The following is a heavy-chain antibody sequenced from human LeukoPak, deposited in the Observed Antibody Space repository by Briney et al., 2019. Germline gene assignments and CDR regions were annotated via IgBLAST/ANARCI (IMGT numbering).Heavy chain of an antibody. Sequence: GGSLTLSCAASVFTFSSYSMNWVRQAPGKGLEWVSSISSSSSYIYYADSVNGRFTISRENDKTSLYLQMNRLRAEDTAVYYCARGYSSGWYSGTNWFDPWGQGTLVTVSS. V-gene: IGHV3-21*01. J-gene: IGHJ5*02. CDR1: VFTFSSYS. CDR3: ARGYSSGWYSGTNWFDP. D-gene: IGHD6-19*01. CDR2: ISSSSSYI.